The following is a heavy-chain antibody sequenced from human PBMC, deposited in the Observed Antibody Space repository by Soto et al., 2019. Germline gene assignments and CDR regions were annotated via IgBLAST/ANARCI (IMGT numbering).Heavy chain of an antibody. CDR2: IDPSDSYT. CDR3: ARRFSSSWYHDDAFDI. J-gene: IGHJ3*02. D-gene: IGHD6-13*01. CDR1: GYSFTSYW. Sequence: GESLKISCKGSGYSFTSYWISWVRQMPGKGLEWMGRIDPSDSYTNYSPSFQGHVTISADKSISTAYLQWSSLKASDIAMYYCARRFSSSWYHDDAFDIWGQGTMVSVSS. V-gene: IGHV5-10-1*01.